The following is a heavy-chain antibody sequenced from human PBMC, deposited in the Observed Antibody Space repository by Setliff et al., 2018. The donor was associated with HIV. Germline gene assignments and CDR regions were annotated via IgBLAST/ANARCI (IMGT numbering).Heavy chain of an antibody. CDR1: GGSISSYY. J-gene: IGHJ4*02. Sequence: SETLSLTCTVSGGSISSYYWSWIRQSPGKGLEWLGYIYYSGSTNYNPSLKSRVTISVDTSKNQFSLTLSSVTAADTAVYYCARGFLDSYGHHEQDYWGQGTLVTVSS. V-gene: IGHV4-59*01. D-gene: IGHD5-18*01. CDR2: IYYSGST. CDR3: ARGFLDSYGHHEQDY.